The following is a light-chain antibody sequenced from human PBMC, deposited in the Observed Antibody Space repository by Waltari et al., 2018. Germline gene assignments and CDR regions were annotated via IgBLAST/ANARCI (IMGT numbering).Light chain of an antibody. Sequence: YEVTQPPPVSVSPGQPAIITCSGYTLGDQSAYGYQQRAGQSPVLVIYQNTERPSGIPERFSGSNSGNTATLTISGTQAVDEADYFCQSWDSSTVMFGGGTKLTVL. CDR3: QSWDSSTVM. CDR2: QNT. V-gene: IGLV3-1*01. CDR1: TLGDQS. J-gene: IGLJ3*02.